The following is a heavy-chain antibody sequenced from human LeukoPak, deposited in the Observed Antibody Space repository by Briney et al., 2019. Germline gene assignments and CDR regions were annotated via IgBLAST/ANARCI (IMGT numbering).Heavy chain of an antibody. CDR3: AKDPTTVVTSY. V-gene: IGHV3-23*01. J-gene: IGHJ4*02. CDR2: ISGSGDST. D-gene: IGHD4-23*01. Sequence: GGSLRLSCAASGLTFSSYAMSWVRQAPGKGLEWVSAISGSGDSTYYADSVKSRFTISRDNSKNTLYLQMNSLRAEDTAVYYCAKDPTTVVTSYWGQGTLVTVSS. CDR1: GLTFSSYA.